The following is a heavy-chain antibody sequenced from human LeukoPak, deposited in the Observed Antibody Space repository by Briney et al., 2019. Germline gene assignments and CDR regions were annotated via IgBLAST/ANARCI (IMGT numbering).Heavy chain of an antibody. V-gene: IGHV3-30*18. CDR2: ISYDGSNK. CDR3: AKHLYYYDSSGYFY. J-gene: IGHJ4*02. D-gene: IGHD3-22*01. CDR1: GFSFSSYG. Sequence: GGSLRLSCAASGFSFSSYGMHWVRQAPGKGLEWVAIISYDGSNKYYADSVKGRFTISRDNSKNTLYLQMNSLRAEDTAVYYCAKHLYYYDSSGYFYWGQGTLVTVSS.